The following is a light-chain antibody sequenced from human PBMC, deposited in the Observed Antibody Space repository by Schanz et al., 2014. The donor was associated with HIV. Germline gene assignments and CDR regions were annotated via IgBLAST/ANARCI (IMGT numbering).Light chain of an antibody. J-gene: IGLJ3*02. V-gene: IGLV2-14*03. CDR3: AAWDDSRRVVM. Sequence: QSALTQPASVSGSPGQSITISCTGTSSDIGAYNYVAWYQQHPGKAPKLMIYDVSDRPSGVSNRFSGSKSDTSASVAISGLRSEDEADYYCAAWDDSRRVVMFGGGTKLTVL. CDR1: SSDIGAYNY. CDR2: DVS.